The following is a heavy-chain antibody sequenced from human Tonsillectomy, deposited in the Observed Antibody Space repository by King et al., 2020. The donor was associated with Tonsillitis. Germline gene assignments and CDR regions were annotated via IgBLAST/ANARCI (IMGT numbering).Heavy chain of an antibody. D-gene: IGHD6-13*01. J-gene: IGHJ6*02. V-gene: IGHV3-49*04. CDR1: GFRFGDYA. CDR3: TRVSAAAYYNYYYGMDV. CDR2: IRRKAYGGTT. Sequence: QLVQSGGGLVQPGRSLRLSCAASGFRFGDYAMSWVRQAPGKGLEWVGFIRRKAYGGTTEYAASVKGRLTISRDDSKSIAYLQMNSLKTEDTGLYYCTRVSAAAYYNYYYGMDVWGQGTTVTVSS.